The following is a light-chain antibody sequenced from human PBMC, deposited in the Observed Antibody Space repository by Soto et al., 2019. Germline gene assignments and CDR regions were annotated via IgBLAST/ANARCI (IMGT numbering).Light chain of an antibody. J-gene: IGKJ3*01. V-gene: IGKV1-27*01. CDR1: QGISNY. CDR2: AAS. CDR3: QKYNSAPPNT. Sequence: DIQMTQSPSSLSASVGDRVTITCRASQGISNYLAWYQQKPGKVPKLLIYAASTLQSGVPSRFSGSGSGTDFTLTISSLQPEAVATYYCQKYNSAPPNTFGPGTKVDIK.